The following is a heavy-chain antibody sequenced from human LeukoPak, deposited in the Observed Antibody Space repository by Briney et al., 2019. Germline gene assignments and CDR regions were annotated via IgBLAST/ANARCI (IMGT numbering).Heavy chain of an antibody. CDR3: ARVGYSSSWNLGVYYYYMDV. D-gene: IGHD6-13*01. CDR1: GFTFDDYA. Sequence: GRSLRLSCAASGFTFDDYAMHWVRQAPGKGLEWVSGISWNSGSIGYADSVKGRFTISRDNAKNSLYLQMNTLRAEDTAVYYCARVGYSSSWNLGVYYYYMDVWGKGTTVTISS. CDR2: ISWNSGSI. V-gene: IGHV3-9*01. J-gene: IGHJ6*03.